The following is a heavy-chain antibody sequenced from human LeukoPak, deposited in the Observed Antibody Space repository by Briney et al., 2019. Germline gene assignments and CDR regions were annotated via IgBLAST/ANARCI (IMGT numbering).Heavy chain of an antibody. CDR3: ATDGGSSWYYFDY. V-gene: IGHV4-39*07. Sequence: KPSETLSLTCTVSGGSISSSSYYWGWIRQPPGKGLEWIGSIYYSGSTYYNPSLKSRVTISVDTSKNQFSLKLSSVTAADTAVYYCATDGGSSWYYFDYWGQGTLVTVSS. J-gene: IGHJ4*02. CDR2: IYYSGST. D-gene: IGHD6-13*01. CDR1: GGSISSSSYY.